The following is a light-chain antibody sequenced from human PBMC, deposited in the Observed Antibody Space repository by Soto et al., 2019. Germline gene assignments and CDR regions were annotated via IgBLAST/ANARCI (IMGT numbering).Light chain of an antibody. V-gene: IGKV3-20*01. J-gene: IGKJ5*01. CDR1: QSVSSSY. CDR3: QQYSNWPRT. Sequence: EIVLTQSPGTLSLSPGERATLSCRASQSVSSSYLAWYQQKPGQAPRLLIYGASSRATGIPDRFSGSGSGTDFTLTISSLQSEDFAFYYCQQYSNWPRTFGQGTRLEIK. CDR2: GAS.